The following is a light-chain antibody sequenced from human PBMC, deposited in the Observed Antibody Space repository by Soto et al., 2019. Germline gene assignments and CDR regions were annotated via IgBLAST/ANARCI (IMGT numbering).Light chain of an antibody. J-gene: IGKJ5*01. CDR1: QSVSSK. V-gene: IGKV3-15*01. CDR2: GAS. Sequence: EIVMAQSPATVSVSPGERATLSCRASQSVSSKLAWYQQKPGXAPRLLXXGASTRATGIPARFSGSGSETEFTLNITSLQSEHFAVYYCQQYKSWPPAITCGQGTRREIK. CDR3: QQYKSWPPAIT.